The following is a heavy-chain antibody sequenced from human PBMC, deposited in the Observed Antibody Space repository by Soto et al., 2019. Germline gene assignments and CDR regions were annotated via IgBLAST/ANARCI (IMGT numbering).Heavy chain of an antibody. Sequence: QVQLVESGGGVVQPGESLRLSCAASGFTFSSYAMHWVRQTPGKGLEWVAAISYDGTYKYHVDSVKGRLAISRDNSKNTLYLQMSSLRPEDTAVYYCARQGGSRGVWYFDYWGQGSLVTVSS. V-gene: IGHV3-30*03. D-gene: IGHD6-13*01. CDR2: ISYDGTYK. CDR3: ARQGGSRGVWYFDY. CDR1: GFTFSSYA. J-gene: IGHJ4*02.